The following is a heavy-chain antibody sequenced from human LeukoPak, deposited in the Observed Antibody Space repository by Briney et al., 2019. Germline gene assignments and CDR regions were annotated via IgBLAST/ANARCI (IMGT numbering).Heavy chain of an antibody. D-gene: IGHD1-14*01. V-gene: IGHV1-2*02. CDR2: INPNSGGT. Sequence: ASVKVSCKASGYTFTDYYIHWVRQAPGQGLEWMGWINPNSGGTNYAEKFQGRVTMTRGTSISTAYMELSRLRSDDTAVYYCARVSSEPMGATDYWGQGTLVTISS. CDR3: ARVSSEPMGATDY. J-gene: IGHJ4*02. CDR1: GYTFTDYY.